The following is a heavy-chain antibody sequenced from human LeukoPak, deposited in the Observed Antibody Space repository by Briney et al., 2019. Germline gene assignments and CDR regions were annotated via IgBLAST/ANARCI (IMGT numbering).Heavy chain of an antibody. Sequence: GGSLRLSCAASGFTFRSYAMSWVRQVPGKGLEWVSGISSSSSTIYYADSVKGRFTISRDNAKNSLYLQMNSLRAEDTAVYYCAKCNPDTSLDYWGQGTLVTVSS. D-gene: IGHD5-18*01. CDR3: AKCNPDTSLDY. V-gene: IGHV3-23*01. CDR1: GFTFRSYA. CDR2: ISSSSSTI. J-gene: IGHJ4*02.